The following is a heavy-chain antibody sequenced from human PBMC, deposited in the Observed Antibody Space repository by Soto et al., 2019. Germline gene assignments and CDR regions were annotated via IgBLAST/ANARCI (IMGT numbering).Heavy chain of an antibody. D-gene: IGHD6-19*01. CDR1: GGTFSSYT. CDR3: ARDEYSSGLFDY. Sequence: QVQLVQSGAEVKKPGSSVKVSCKASGGTFSSYTISWVRQAPGQGLEWMGRIIPILGIANYAQKFQGRVTITADKSTSTAYKELSSLRSEDTAVYYCARDEYSSGLFDYWGQGTLVTVSS. CDR2: IIPILGIA. J-gene: IGHJ4*02. V-gene: IGHV1-69*08.